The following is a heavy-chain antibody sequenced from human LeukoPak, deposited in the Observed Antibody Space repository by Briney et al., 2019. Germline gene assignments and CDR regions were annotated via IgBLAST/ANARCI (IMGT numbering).Heavy chain of an antibody. CDR3: ARDVGYIAAAGTST. D-gene: IGHD6-13*01. CDR1: VGTFSSYA. CDR2: IIPIFGTA. Sequence: SVKVSCKASVGTFSSYAISWVRQAPGQGLEWMGGIIPIFGTAKHAQKSQDRVTSTTDESTSTAYMELSSLRSDDIAVYYCARDVGYIAAAGTSTWGQGTLVTVSS. V-gene: IGHV1-69*05. J-gene: IGHJ5*02.